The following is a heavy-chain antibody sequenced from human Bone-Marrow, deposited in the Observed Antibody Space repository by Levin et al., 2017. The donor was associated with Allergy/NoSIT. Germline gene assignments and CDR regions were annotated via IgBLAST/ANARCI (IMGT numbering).Heavy chain of an antibody. CDR1: GLSFSSYS. D-gene: IGHD3-16*02. J-gene: IGHJ4*02. Sequence: GESLKISCAASGLSFSSYSMTWVRQAPGKGLEWVATIKHDGSERYYVDSVKGRFTISRDNAKNSLYLQMNSLRVEDTAVYYCAKETLGGYDYVWGSYRYTDYWGQGTLITV. CDR3: AKETLGGYDYVWGSYRYTDY. CDR2: IKHDGSER. V-gene: IGHV3-7*01.